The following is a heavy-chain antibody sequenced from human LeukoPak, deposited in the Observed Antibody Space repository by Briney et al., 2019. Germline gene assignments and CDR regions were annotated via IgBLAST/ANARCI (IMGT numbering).Heavy chain of an antibody. D-gene: IGHD2-21*01. CDR3: AKETYCGGDCYSGFDY. CDR1: GFTFSSYA. Sequence: GGSLRLSCAASGFTFSSYAMSWVHQAPGKGLEWVSAISGSGGSTYYADSVKGRFTISRDNSKNTLYLQMNSLRAEDTAVYYCAKETYCGGDCYSGFDYWGQGTLVTVSS. CDR2: ISGSGGST. J-gene: IGHJ4*02. V-gene: IGHV3-23*01.